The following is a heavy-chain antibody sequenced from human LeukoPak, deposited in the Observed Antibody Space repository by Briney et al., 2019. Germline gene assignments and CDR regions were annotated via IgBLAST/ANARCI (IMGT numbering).Heavy chain of an antibody. V-gene: IGHV1-8*01. CDR2: MNPNSGNT. CDR3: ARERGYCSGGSCYRPRRFDP. Sequence: ASVKVSCKASGYTFTSYDINWVRQATGQGLEWMGWMNPNSGNTGYAQKFQGRVTMTRNTSISTAYMELSSLRSEDTAVYYCARERGYCSGGSCYRPRRFDPWGQGTLVTVSS. D-gene: IGHD2-15*01. CDR1: GYTFTSYD. J-gene: IGHJ5*02.